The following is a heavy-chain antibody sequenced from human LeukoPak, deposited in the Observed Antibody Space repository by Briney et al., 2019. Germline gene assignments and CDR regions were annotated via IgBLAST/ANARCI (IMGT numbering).Heavy chain of an antibody. CDR2: MNPNSGNT. Sequence: ASVKVSCKASGYTFTSYDINWVRQATGQGLEWMGWMNPNSGNTGHAQKFQGRVTMTRNTSISTAYMELSSLRSEDTAVYYCLLWNDDAFDIWGQGTMVTVSS. CDR1: GYTFTSYD. CDR3: LLWNDDAFDI. V-gene: IGHV1-8*01. D-gene: IGHD1-1*01. J-gene: IGHJ3*02.